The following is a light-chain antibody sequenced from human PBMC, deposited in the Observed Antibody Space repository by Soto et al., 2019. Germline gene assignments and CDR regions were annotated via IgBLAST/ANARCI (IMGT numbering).Light chain of an antibody. CDR2: AAS. CDR1: QKIARY. CDR3: QQYISYPYT. Sequence: DIQMTQSPSSLSASVADRVTITCRASQKIARYLNWYQQKLGKAPKLLIYAASSLEGGVPSRFSASGSGTEFTLTISSLQPDDLATYYCQQYISYPYTFGQGTKVDIK. V-gene: IGKV1-5*01. J-gene: IGKJ2*01.